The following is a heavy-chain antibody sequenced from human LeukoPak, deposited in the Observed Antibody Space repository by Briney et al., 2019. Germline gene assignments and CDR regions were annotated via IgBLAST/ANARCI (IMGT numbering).Heavy chain of an antibody. V-gene: IGHV3-23*01. Sequence: GGSLRLSCAASGFTLSSYAMSWVRQGAGRGLEWDSAISVSGNTYHADSVKGRFTISRDSSKNTLYLQMNSLRAGDAAVYYCAKAPVTTCSGAYCYPFDYWSQGTLVTVSS. CDR1: GFTLSSYA. CDR3: AKAPVTTCSGAYCYPFDY. D-gene: IGHD2-15*01. CDR2: ISVSGNT. J-gene: IGHJ4*02.